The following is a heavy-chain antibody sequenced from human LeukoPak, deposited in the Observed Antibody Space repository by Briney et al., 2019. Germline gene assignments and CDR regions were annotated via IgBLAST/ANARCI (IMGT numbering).Heavy chain of an antibody. Sequence: GGSLRLSCAASGFTFSSYGMHWVRQAPGKGLEWVAVIWYDGSNKYYADSVKGRFTISRDNSKNTLYLQMNSLRAEDTAVYYCARGDLDYSNSIFYWGQGTLVTVSS. D-gene: IGHD4-11*01. V-gene: IGHV3-33*01. CDR2: IWYDGSNK. CDR3: ARGDLDYSNSIFY. J-gene: IGHJ4*02. CDR1: GFTFSSYG.